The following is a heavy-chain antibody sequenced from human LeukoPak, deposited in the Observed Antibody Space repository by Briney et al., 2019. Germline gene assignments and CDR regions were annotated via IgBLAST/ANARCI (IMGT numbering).Heavy chain of an antibody. V-gene: IGHV4-4*09. J-gene: IGHJ4*02. CDR1: GGSISHYF. CDR2: IYSTGLT. D-gene: IGHD3-16*01. Sequence: SETLSLTCTVSGGSISHYFWSWIRQPPGKGLEWIGFIYSTGLTDYNPSLKSRVTISVDTSKNQFSLKLSSMSAADTAMYYCARHRGGRYSESYLDSWGQATLVTVSS. CDR3: ARHRGGRYSESYLDS.